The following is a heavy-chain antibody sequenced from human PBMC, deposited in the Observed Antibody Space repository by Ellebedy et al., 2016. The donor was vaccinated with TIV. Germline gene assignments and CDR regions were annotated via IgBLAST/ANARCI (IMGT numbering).Heavy chain of an antibody. CDR2: ISYDGSNK. CDR1: GFTFSSYG. Sequence: GESLKISCAASGFTFSSYGMHWVRQAPGKGLEWVAVISYDGSNKYYADSVKGRFTISRDNSKNTLYLQMNSLRAEDTAVYYCAKDGGYSYGPIAFMDVWGQGTTVTVSS. CDR3: AKDGGYSYGPIAFMDV. V-gene: IGHV3-30*18. D-gene: IGHD5-18*01. J-gene: IGHJ6*02.